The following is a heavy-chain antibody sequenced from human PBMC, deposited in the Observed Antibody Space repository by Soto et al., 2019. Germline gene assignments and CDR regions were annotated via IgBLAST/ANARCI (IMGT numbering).Heavy chain of an antibody. V-gene: IGHV4-30-2*03. CDR2: IYDSGST. CDR1: GGSISSGSYS. D-gene: IGHD3-22*01. CDR3: ARKYYYDSSGYSPNPYFDY. J-gene: IGHJ4*02. Sequence: PSETLSLTCAVSGGSISSGSYSWSWIRQPPGKGLEWIGSIYDSGSTYYNPSLKSRVTISVDTSKNQFSLKLSSVTAADTAVYYCARKYYYDSSGYSPNPYFDYWGQGTLVTVSS.